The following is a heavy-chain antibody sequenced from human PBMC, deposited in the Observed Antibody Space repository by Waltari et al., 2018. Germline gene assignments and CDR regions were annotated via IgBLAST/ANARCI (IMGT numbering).Heavy chain of an antibody. CDR3: ASQRAGSGWLSIDY. CDR2: INPDGVST. Sequence: QVQLVQSGAEVKKPGASVKVSCKASGYPFTTYYMHWVRQAPGQGLEWVGRINPDGVSTSYAQKFQDRLTMTRDTSTSTVYMQLTSLTSEDTAVYYCASQRAGSGWLSIDYWGQGTLVTVSS. V-gene: IGHV1-46*03. D-gene: IGHD6-19*01. J-gene: IGHJ4*02. CDR1: GYPFTTYY.